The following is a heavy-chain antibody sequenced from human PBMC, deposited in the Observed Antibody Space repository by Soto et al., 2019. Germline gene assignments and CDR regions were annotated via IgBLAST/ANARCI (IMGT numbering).Heavy chain of an antibody. D-gene: IGHD6-13*01. V-gene: IGHV3-7*05. J-gene: IGHJ6*02. Sequence: PGGSLRLSCAASGFTFSSYWMSWVRQAPGKGLEWVANIKQDGSEKYYVDSVKGRFTISRDNAKNSLYLQMNSLRAEDTAVYYCAREFGYSSSWDYYYYYGMDVWGQGTTVTVSS. CDR2: IKQDGSEK. CDR3: AREFGYSSSWDYYYYYGMDV. CDR1: GFTFSSYW.